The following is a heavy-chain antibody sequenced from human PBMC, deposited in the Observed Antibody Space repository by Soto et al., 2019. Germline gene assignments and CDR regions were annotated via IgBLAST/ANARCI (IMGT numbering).Heavy chain of an antibody. D-gene: IGHD1-20*01. CDR1: GFTFSSYS. J-gene: IGHJ4*02. Sequence: EVQLVESGGGLVQPGGSLRLSCAASGFTFSSYSMNWVRQAPGKGLEWVSYISSSSSTIYYADSVKGRFTISRDNAKNSLYLQMNSLRDEDTAVYYCAGDVQDLYNLSDGEHDYWGQGTLVTVSS. V-gene: IGHV3-48*02. CDR3: AGDVQDLYNLSDGEHDY. CDR2: ISSSSSTI.